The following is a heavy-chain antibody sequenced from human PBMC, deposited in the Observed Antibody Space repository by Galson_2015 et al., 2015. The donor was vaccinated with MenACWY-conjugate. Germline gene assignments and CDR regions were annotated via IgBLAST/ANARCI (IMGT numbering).Heavy chain of an antibody. CDR2: INPNTGST. V-gene: IGHV1-2*06. D-gene: IGHD3/OR15-3a*01. Sequence: SVKVSCKASGYTFSCHYIHWVRQAPGQGLECMGRINPNTGSTSYAQNFQGRVTVTRDTSITTAYMELTSLTSDDTAVYFCARRTERGRVFDTWGQGPVL. CDR3: ARRTERGRVFDT. CDR1: GYTFSCHY. J-gene: IGHJ4*02.